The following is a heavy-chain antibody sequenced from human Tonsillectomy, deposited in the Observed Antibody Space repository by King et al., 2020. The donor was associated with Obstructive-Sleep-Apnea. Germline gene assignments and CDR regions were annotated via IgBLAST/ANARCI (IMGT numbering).Heavy chain of an antibody. CDR1: GGSISSYY. J-gene: IGHJ6*02. D-gene: IGHD1-14*01. CDR2: IYYSGNP. CDR3: ASLPGLN. Sequence: QLQESGPGLVKPSETLSLTCTVSGGSISSYYWSWIRQPPGKGLEWIGYIYYSGNPNYNPSLKSRVTISVDTSKNQFSLKLSSVPAADTAVYYCASLPGLNWGQGTTVTVSS. V-gene: IGHV4-59*01.